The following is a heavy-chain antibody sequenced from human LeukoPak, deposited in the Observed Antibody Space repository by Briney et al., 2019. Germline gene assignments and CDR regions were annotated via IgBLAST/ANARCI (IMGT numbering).Heavy chain of an antibody. CDR3: AKAPSGYDWSPFDY. Sequence: GGSLRLSCAASGFTFSSYAMSWIRQAPGKGLEWVSAMSGSGGSTYYADSVKGRFTVSRDNSKNTLYLQMNSLRAEDTAVYYCAKAPSGYDWSPFDYWGQGTLVTVSS. CDR1: GFTFSSYA. V-gene: IGHV3-23*01. D-gene: IGHD5-12*01. J-gene: IGHJ4*02. CDR2: MSGSGGST.